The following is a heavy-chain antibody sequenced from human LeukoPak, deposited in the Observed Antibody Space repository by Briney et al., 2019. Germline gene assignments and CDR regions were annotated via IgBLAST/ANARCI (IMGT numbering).Heavy chain of an antibody. CDR1: GGSISSYY. Sequence: SETLSLTCTVSGGSISSYYWSWIRQPAGQGLEWIGDIYTSGTTSANPSPNSRVTQSVHTSKNQFSLKLTSVPAADTAVYFCARGGWYTSSWHHFDYWGQGTVVTVSS. CDR3: ARGGWYTSSWHHFDY. CDR2: IYTSGTT. V-gene: IGHV4-4*07. D-gene: IGHD6-13*01. J-gene: IGHJ4*02.